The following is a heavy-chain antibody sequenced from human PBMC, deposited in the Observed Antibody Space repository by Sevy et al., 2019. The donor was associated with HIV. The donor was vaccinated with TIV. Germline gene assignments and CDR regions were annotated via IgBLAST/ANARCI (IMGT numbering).Heavy chain of an antibody. V-gene: IGHV1-18*01. CDR1: GFRFSSYS. CDR2: ISAFNGNT. Sequence: ASVKVSCKASGFRFSSYSFSWVRQAPGQGLEWLGWISAFNGNTNSAQQLKDRVTITMDASRDTAYMELRSLRPDDTAGYYCATSGTLITTKAGGFDVWGQGTRVTVSS. CDR3: ATSGTLITTKAGGFDV. J-gene: IGHJ3*01. D-gene: IGHD3-10*01.